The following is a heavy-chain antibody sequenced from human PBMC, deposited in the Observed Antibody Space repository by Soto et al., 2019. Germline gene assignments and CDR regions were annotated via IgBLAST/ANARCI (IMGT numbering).Heavy chain of an antibody. CDR1: GYSFMNYA. CDR2: IHAGDGKT. V-gene: IGHV1-3*01. CDR3: ARVPRYSSDIVEVQAVMYEEWFDP. D-gene: IGHD2-2*01. Sequence: QVQLVQSGAEVKKPGASVKISCKSSGYSFMNYAMHWVRQAPGQGLEWMGWIHAGDGKTKYAQKLQGRVTITRDTSASTAYMELSSLRFEDTAVYYCARVPRYSSDIVEVQAVMYEEWFDPWGQGTLVTVSS. J-gene: IGHJ5*02.